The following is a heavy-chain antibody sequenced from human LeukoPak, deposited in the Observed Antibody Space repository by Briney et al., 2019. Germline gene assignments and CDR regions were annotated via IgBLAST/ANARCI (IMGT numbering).Heavy chain of an antibody. V-gene: IGHV3-23*01. D-gene: IGHD6-13*01. Sequence: GGSLRLSCAASGFTFSSYAMSWVRQAPGKGLEWVSAISGSGGGTYYADSVKGRFTISRDSSKNTLYLQMNRLRAETRAVYYCAKDSGSSWFKGVFDIWGQGTMVTVSS. CDR3: AKDSGSSWFKGVFDI. J-gene: IGHJ3*02. CDR2: ISGSGGGT. CDR1: GFTFSSYA.